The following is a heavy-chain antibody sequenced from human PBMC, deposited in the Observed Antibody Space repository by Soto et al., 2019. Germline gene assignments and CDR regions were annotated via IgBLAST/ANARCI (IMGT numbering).Heavy chain of an antibody. J-gene: IGHJ6*02. V-gene: IGHV1-24*01. CDR1: GYTLTELS. Sequence: ASVKVSCKVSGYTLTELSMHWVRQAPGKGLERMGGFDPEDGETIYAQKFQGRVTMTEDTSTDTAYMEPSSLRSEDTAVYYFATVVQQLVTGGYYYYGMDVWGQGTTVTVSS. D-gene: IGHD6-13*01. CDR3: ATVVQQLVTGGYYYYGMDV. CDR2: FDPEDGET.